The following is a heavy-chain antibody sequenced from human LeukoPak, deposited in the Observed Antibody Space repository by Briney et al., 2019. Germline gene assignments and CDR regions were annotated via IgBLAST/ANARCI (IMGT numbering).Heavy chain of an antibody. D-gene: IGHD2-2*01. CDR2: INVGNAYT. J-gene: IGHJ4*02. CDR1: GFTFTDYA. CDR3: ARDQEGVVPAAVYY. Sequence: ASVKVSFTASGFTFTDYAVHWVRQAPGQRLEWMGWINVGNAYTKYSQKFQTRVTITRDTSVSTVYMELSNMRSEDTAVYYCARDQEGVVPAAVYYWGQGTLVTVSS. V-gene: IGHV1-3*01.